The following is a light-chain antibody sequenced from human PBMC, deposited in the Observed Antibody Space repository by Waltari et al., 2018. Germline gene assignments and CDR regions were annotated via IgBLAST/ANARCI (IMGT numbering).Light chain of an antibody. Sequence: QSALTQPASVSGSPGQSITISCTGTSSDVGGFYFVSWSQQHPANAPKLIISNVSRRPSGVSDRLSGSKSGNKASLTISGLQAEDEATYYCSSYTSDYTYVFGTGTEVTVV. CDR3: SSYTSDYTYV. V-gene: IGLV2-14*03. CDR2: NVS. J-gene: IGLJ1*01. CDR1: SSDVGGFYF.